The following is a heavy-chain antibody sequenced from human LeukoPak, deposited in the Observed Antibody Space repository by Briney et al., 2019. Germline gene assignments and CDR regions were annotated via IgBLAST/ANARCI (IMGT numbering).Heavy chain of an antibody. CDR1: GGTFSSYA. Sequence: SVKVSCKASGGTFSSYAISWVRQAPGQGLEWMGGIIPIFGTANYAQKFQGRVTITADESTSTAYMELSSLRSEDTAVYYCVRGHWSGYSYNWFDPWGQGTLVTVSS. CDR3: VRGHWSGYSYNWFDP. D-gene: IGHD3-3*01. J-gene: IGHJ5*02. V-gene: IGHV1-69*13. CDR2: IIPIFGTA.